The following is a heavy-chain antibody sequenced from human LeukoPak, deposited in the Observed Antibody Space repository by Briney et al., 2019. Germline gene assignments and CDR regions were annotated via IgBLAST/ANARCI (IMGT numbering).Heavy chain of an antibody. V-gene: IGHV1-69*01. D-gene: IGHD2-2*01. Sequence: SVKVSCKASGGTFSSYAISWVRQAPGQGLEWMGGIIPIFGTANYAQKFQGRVTITADESTSTAYMELSSLRSEDMAVYYCARGSYVEYGLYYYYYMDVWGEGTTVTVSS. J-gene: IGHJ6*03. CDR2: IIPIFGTA. CDR1: GGTFSSYA. CDR3: ARGSYVEYGLYYYYYMDV.